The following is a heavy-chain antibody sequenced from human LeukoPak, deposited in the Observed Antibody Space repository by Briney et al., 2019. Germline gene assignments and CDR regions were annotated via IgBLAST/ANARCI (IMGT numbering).Heavy chain of an antibody. CDR2: INHSGST. D-gene: IGHD2-2*01. CDR1: GGSFNNYY. J-gene: IGHJ4*02. Sequence: PSETLSLTCAVYGGSFNNYYWTWIRQSPGEGLEWIGEINHSGSTKYNPSLKSRVTISVDTSKSQFSLKLKSLTAADTAVYYCARRPAAVDKWGQGTLVTVSS. V-gene: IGHV4-34*01. CDR3: ARRPAAVDK.